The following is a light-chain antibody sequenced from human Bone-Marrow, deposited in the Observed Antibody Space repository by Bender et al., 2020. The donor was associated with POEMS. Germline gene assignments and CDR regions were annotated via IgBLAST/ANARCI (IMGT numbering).Light chain of an antibody. J-gene: IGLJ3*02. CDR1: SGHTSSI. CDR2: LDCIGTY. V-gene: IGLV4-60*03. CDR3: ETWDSLNWV. Sequence: QPVLTQSSSASASLGSSVKLTCALSSGHTSSIIACHHLQPGKAPRSLMQLDCIGTYNKGSGVPDRFSGSSSGADSYLAISNLRSEDEADYYCETWDSLNWVFGGGTKVTGL.